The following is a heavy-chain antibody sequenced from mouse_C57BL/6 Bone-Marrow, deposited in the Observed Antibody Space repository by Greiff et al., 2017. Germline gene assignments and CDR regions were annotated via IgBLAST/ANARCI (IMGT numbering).Heavy chain of an antibody. J-gene: IGHJ3*01. CDR3: AREAY. CDR2: ISNGGGST. CDR1: GFTFSDYY. V-gene: IGHV5-12*01. Sequence: EVKLVESGGGLVQPGGSLKLSCAASGFTFSDYYMYWVRQTPEKRLEWVAYISNGGGSTYYPETVKGRFTISSDNAKNTLYLQMSRLKSEDTAMYYCAREAYWGQGTLVTVSA.